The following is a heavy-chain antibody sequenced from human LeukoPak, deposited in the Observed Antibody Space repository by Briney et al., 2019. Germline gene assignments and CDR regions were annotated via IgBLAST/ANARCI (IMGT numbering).Heavy chain of an antibody. Sequence: ASVKVSCKASGYTFTSYYMHWVRQAPGQGLEWMGIINPSIGSTSYAQKFQARVTMTRDTSTSTVYMELNSLRAEDTAVYYCAKDGSLGYCSGGSCPIYYYYYMDVWGKGTTVTISS. CDR2: INPSIGST. V-gene: IGHV1-46*01. CDR3: AKDGSLGYCSGGSCPIYYYYYMDV. CDR1: GYTFTSYY. J-gene: IGHJ6*03. D-gene: IGHD2-15*01.